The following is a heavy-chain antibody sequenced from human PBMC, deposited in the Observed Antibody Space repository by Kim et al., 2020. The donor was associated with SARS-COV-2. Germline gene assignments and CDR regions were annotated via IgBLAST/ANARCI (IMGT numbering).Heavy chain of an antibody. CDR3: VKGRDIVATSAFDI. D-gene: IGHD5-12*01. J-gene: IGHJ3*02. Sequence: GGSLRLSCSASGFTFSSYAMHWVRQAPGKGLEYVSAISSNGGSTYYADSVKGRFTISRDNSKNTLYLQMSSLRAEDTAVYYCVKGRDIVATSAFDIWGQGTMVTVSS. CDR2: ISSNGGST. V-gene: IGHV3-64D*09. CDR1: GFTFSSYA.